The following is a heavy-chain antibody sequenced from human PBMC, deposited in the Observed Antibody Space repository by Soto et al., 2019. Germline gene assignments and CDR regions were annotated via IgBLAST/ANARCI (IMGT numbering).Heavy chain of an antibody. Sequence: EVQLVESGGGLVKPGGSLTLCCAGSGFAFRSYNMNWVRQPPGKGLECVASISSGSSNIYYADSVKGRFTISRDNAKDSLYLQMDSLRAEDSAVYYCASATVVAGTFDFWGQGTLLTVSS. CDR3: ASATVVAGTFDF. CDR1: GFAFRSYN. CDR2: ISSGSSNI. V-gene: IGHV3-21*01. J-gene: IGHJ4*02. D-gene: IGHD2-15*01.